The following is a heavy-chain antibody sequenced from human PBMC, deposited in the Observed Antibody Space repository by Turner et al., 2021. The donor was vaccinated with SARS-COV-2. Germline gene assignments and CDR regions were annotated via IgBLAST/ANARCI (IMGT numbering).Heavy chain of an antibody. CDR1: GFTFSTYG. D-gene: IGHD3-22*01. CDR3: AKTIGSYYDSSGYYQYFDY. V-gene: IGHV3-30*18. Sequence: QVQLVESGGGVVQPGRSLRPACAASGFTFSTYGMHWVRQAPGKGLEWVALRSYDGSNKYYADSVKGRFTISRDNSKNTLYLQMNSLRAEDTAVYYCAKTIGSYYDSSGYYQYFDYWGQGTLVTVSS. J-gene: IGHJ4*02. CDR2: RSYDGSNK.